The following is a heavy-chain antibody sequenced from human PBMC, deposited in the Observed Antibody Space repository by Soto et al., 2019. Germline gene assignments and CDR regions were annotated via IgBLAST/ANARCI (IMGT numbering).Heavy chain of an antibody. CDR2: LYIGGST. Sequence: EVLLVETGGGLIQPGGSLRLSCVASGFTVSNNYMTWVRQAPGKGLEWVSVLYIGGSTYYADSVKGRFTISRDNSKNTLYLQMHSLSAEDTAMYYCARARGGGVITYNYYFDYWGHGTQVTVSS. J-gene: IGHJ4*01. CDR1: GFTVSNNY. CDR3: ARARGGGVITYNYYFDY. V-gene: IGHV3-53*02. D-gene: IGHD3-10*01.